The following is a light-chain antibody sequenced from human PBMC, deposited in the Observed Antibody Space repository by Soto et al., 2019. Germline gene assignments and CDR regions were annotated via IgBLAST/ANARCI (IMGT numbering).Light chain of an antibody. CDR1: QSISSSY. CDR2: HAS. V-gene: IGKV3-20*01. J-gene: IGKJ4*01. Sequence: ENVLTQSPGTLSLSPGERATLSCRASQSISSSYLAWYQQKPGQTPRLLIYHASNRDTGIPDRVSGSGSGTDFTLNISRLEPEDFAVYYCQQYGDSLLTFGGGTKVEIK. CDR3: QQYGDSLLT.